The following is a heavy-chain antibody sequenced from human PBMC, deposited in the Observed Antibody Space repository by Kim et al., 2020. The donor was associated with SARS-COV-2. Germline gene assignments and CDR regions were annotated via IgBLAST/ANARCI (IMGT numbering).Heavy chain of an antibody. V-gene: IGHV3-20*01. CDR3: ARGPLYRFDDLPFDY. D-gene: IGHD3-10*01. Sequence: GGSLRLSCAASGFTFDDYGMSWVRQAPGKGLEWVSGINWNGGSTGYADSVKGRFTISRDNAKNSLYLQMNSLRAEDTALYHCARGPLYRFDDLPFDYWGQGTLVTVSS. J-gene: IGHJ4*02. CDR2: INWNGGST. CDR1: GFTFDDYG.